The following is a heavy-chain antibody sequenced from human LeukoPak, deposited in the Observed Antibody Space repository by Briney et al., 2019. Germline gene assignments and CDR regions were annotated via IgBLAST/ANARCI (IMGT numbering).Heavy chain of an antibody. Sequence: PSETLSLTCTVSGGSISNYYWSWVRQPPGKGLEWIGYLYYSGSTNYNPSLKSRVTISVDTSKNQFSLKLSSVTAADTAVYYCARHFSGIYYEPWGQGTLVTVSS. CDR1: GGSISNYY. J-gene: IGHJ5*02. D-gene: IGHD1-26*01. CDR2: LYYSGST. CDR3: ARHFSGIYYEP. V-gene: IGHV4-59*08.